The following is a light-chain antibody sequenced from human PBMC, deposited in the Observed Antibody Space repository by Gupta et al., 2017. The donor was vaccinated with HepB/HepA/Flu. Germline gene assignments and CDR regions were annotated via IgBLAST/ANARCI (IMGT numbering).Light chain of an antibody. J-gene: IGKJ1*01. V-gene: IGKV1-5*01. CDR2: GIS. Sequence: DIEMTQSPSTLSASPGDEVTISCGASQRVSGWLAWYQQKPGKAPKLLIYGISTFAGVVPSRFSGSGSGTEFTLTISSLQSGDSATYYCQQYSFYPWTFGQGTKVEIK. CDR1: QRVSGW. CDR3: QQYSFYPWT.